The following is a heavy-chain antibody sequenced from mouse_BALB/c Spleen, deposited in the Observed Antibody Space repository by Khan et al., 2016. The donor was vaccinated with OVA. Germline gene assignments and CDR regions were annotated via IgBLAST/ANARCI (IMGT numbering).Heavy chain of an antibody. D-gene: IGHD2-3*01. V-gene: IGHV3-2*02. CDR1: GYSITSDYA. CDR3: ARDGSRYNYAMDY. J-gene: IGHJ4*01. CDR2: ISSSGST. Sequence: EVQLQESGPGLVKPSQSLSLTCTVTGYSITSDYAWNWIRQFPGNKLEWMVYISSSGSTNYNPALKSLISIIRDTSKNQFFLQLNSVTTEDTATYYCARDGSRYNYAMDYWGQGTSVTVSS.